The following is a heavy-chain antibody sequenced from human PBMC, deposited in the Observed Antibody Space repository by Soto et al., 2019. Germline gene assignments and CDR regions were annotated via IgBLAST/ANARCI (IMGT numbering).Heavy chain of an antibody. CDR1: GFTFSSYA. CDR3: AKGGRSSSWYLFDY. Sequence: EVQLLESGGGLVQPGGSLRLSCAASGFTFSSYAMSWVRQAPGKGLEWVSAISGSGGSTYYADSVKGRFTISRDNSKNTLYLQMNSVRAEETAVYYCAKGGRSSSWYLFDYWGQGTLVTVSS. V-gene: IGHV3-23*01. J-gene: IGHJ4*02. CDR2: ISGSGGST. D-gene: IGHD6-13*01.